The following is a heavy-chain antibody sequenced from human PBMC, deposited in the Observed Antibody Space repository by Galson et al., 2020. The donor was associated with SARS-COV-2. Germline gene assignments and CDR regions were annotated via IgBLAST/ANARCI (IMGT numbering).Heavy chain of an antibody. CDR1: GYTLTELS. CDR2: FAPEDGET. CDR3: ATGPGIWSGSAVWFDP. V-gene: IGHV1-24*01. J-gene: IGHJ5*02. Sequence: ASVKVSCKVSGYTLTELSMHWVRQAPGKGIEWMGGFAPEDGETIYAQKFQGRVTMTEDTSTDTAYMELSSLRSEDTAVYYCATGPGIWSGSAVWFDPWCQGTLVTVSS. D-gene: IGHD3-3*01.